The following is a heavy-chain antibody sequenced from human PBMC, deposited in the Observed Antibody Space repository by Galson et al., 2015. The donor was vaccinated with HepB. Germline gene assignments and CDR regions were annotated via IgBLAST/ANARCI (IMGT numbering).Heavy chain of an antibody. CDR3: TTDRGSSSWYLMYYFDY. CDR2: IKSKTDGGTT. Sequence: SLRLSCAASGFTFSNAWMSWVRQAPGKGLEWVGRIKSKTDGGTTDYAAPVKGRFTISRDDSKNTLYLQMNSLKTEDTAVYYCTTDRGSSSWYLMYYFDYWGQGTLVTVSS. V-gene: IGHV3-15*01. D-gene: IGHD6-13*01. CDR1: GFTFSNAW. J-gene: IGHJ4*02.